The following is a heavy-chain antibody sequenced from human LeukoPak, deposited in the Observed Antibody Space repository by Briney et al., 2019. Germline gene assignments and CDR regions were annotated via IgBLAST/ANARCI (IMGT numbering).Heavy chain of an antibody. V-gene: IGHV4-34*01. J-gene: IGHJ4*02. CDR1: GGSFSGYY. CDR2: IHPSGIT. D-gene: IGHD3-22*01. CDR3: SRGYDNEKSAY. Sequence: SETLSLTCAVYGGSFSGYYWSWIRQPPGKGLEWIGEIHPSGITSYNPSLKSRVSISIDTSKNRFSLSLTSVTAADTAVYYCSRGYDNEKSAYWGQGTLVTVSS.